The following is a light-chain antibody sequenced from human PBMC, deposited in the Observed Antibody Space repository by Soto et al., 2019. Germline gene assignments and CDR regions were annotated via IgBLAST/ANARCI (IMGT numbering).Light chain of an antibody. CDR1: SSDVGGYNF. CDR2: EVT. Sequence: QSALTQPASVSGSPGQSITISCTGTSSDVGGYNFVSWYQQHPGKAPKLMIYEVTSRPSGVSKRFSGSKSGNTASLTISGLQAEDEADYYCNSYTSISILVLGTGTKVTVL. J-gene: IGLJ1*01. CDR3: NSYTSISILV. V-gene: IGLV2-14*03.